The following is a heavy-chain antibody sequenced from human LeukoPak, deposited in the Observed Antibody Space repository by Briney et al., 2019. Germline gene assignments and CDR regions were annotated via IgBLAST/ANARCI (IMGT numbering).Heavy chain of an antibody. CDR2: ISSDGKMK. J-gene: IGHJ6*02. V-gene: IGHV3-30*04. CDR1: GFTFSSYA. CDR3: ARDGYYDGTGYYPYYYYGMDV. D-gene: IGHD3-22*01. Sequence: GGSLRLSCAASGFTFSSYAMHWVRQAPGKGLEWVAIISSDGKMKYYADSVKGRFTILRDNSENTLSLQLHSLRVEDTAIYYCARDGYYDGTGYYPYYYYGMDVWGQGTTVTVSS.